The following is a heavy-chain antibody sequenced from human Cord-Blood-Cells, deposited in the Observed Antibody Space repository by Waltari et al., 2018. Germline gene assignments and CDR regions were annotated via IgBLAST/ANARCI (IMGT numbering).Heavy chain of an antibody. CDR3: ARGGTAGYCSGGSCYYYYYMDV. CDR1: GGSISSYY. D-gene: IGHD2-15*01. CDR2: TYYSGST. Sequence: QVQLQESGPGLVKPSETLSLTCTVPGGSISSYYWSWIRQPPGRGLEWIGYTYYSGSTNYNPSLKSRVTISVDTSKNQFSLKLSSVTAADTAVYYCARGGTAGYCSGGSCYYYYYMDVWGKGTTVTVSS. J-gene: IGHJ6*03. V-gene: IGHV4-59*01.